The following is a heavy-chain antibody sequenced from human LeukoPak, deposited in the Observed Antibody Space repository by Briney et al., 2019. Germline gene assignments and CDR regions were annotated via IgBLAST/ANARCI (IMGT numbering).Heavy chain of an antibody. V-gene: IGHV1-46*01. CDR3: ARDPDYYDSSGHASQYYFDY. Sequence: GASVKVSCKASGYTFTSYYMHWVRQAPGQGLEWMGIINPSGGSTSYAQKFQGRVTMTRDTSTSTVYMELSSLRSEDTAVYYCARDPDYYDSSGHASQYYFDYWGQGTLVTVSS. CDR1: GYTFTSYY. CDR2: INPSGGST. J-gene: IGHJ4*02. D-gene: IGHD3-22*01.